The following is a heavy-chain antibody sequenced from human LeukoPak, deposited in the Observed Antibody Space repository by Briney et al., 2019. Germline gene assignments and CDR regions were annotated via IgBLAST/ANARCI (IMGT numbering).Heavy chain of an antibody. CDR2: IIPIFGTA. Sequence: ASVKVSCKASGGTFSSYAISWVRQAPGQGLEWMGGIIPIFGTANYAQKFQGRVTITADESTSTAYMELSSLRSEDTAVYYCARKYCSSTSCYPDDAFDIWGQGTMVTVSS. CDR3: ARKYCSSTSCYPDDAFDI. J-gene: IGHJ3*02. V-gene: IGHV1-69*01. D-gene: IGHD2-2*01. CDR1: GGTFSSYA.